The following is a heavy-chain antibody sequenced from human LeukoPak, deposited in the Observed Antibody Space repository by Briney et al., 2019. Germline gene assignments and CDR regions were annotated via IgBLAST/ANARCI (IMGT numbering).Heavy chain of an antibody. CDR3: ARGQGTVTTH. Sequence: SETLSLTCAVSGGSLSGYYWTWIRQPPGKGLEWIGEINHSRNANYNPSLKSRVTISLDMSENHFSLKLTSVTAADTAVYYCARGQGTVTTHWGQGTLVTVSS. V-gene: IGHV4-34*01. CDR2: INHSRNA. J-gene: IGHJ4*02. D-gene: IGHD4-17*01. CDR1: GGSLSGYY.